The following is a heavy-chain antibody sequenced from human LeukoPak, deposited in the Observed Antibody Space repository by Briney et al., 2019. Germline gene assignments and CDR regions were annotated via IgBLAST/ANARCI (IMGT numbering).Heavy chain of an antibody. D-gene: IGHD3-10*01. CDR2: IYHSGST. CDR1: GGSISSYY. V-gene: IGHV4-59*04. J-gene: IGHJ3*02. CDR3: ARMVRGVINAFDI. Sequence: KSSETLSLTCTVSGGSISSYYWSWIRQPPGKGLEWIGYIYHSGSTYYNPSLKSRVTISVDRSKNQFSLKLSSVTAADTAVYYCARMVRGVINAFDIWGQGTMVTVSS.